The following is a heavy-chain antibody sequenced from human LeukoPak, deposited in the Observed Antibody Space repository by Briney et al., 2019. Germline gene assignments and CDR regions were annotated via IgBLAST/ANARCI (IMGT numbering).Heavy chain of an antibody. D-gene: IGHD2-8*01. Sequence: GGSLRLSCAASGFTFDDYGMSWVRQAPGKGLEWVSGINWNGGSTGYADSVKGRFTISKDNAKNSLYLQMNSLRAEDTALYYCARLKLMVAPDYWGQGTLVTVSS. V-gene: IGHV3-20*04. CDR2: INWNGGST. CDR1: GFTFDDYG. J-gene: IGHJ4*02. CDR3: ARLKLMVAPDY.